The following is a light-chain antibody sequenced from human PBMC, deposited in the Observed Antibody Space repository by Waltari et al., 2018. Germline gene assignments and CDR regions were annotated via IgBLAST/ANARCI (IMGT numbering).Light chain of an antibody. CDR1: HSLRGTY. Sequence: EIVLTQSPGTLSLSPGERATLSCRAGHSLRGTYFAWYQQKPGQAPRLLIYGASNRATGIPDRFSGSGSGTDFTLTIKRLEPEDFAVYYCQQYGSSPYTFGQGTKLEIK. V-gene: IGKV3-20*01. CDR3: QQYGSSPYT. J-gene: IGKJ2*01. CDR2: GAS.